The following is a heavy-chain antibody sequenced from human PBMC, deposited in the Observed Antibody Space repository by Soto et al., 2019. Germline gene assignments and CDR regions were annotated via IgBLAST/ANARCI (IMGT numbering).Heavy chain of an antibody. J-gene: IGHJ4*01. V-gene: IGHV4-34*01. CDR2: IHPSGST. D-gene: IGHD6-19*01. CDR1: GGSFSGYY. CDR3: ARVHVMVVAGSTFDY. Sequence: PSETLSLTCAVYGGSFSGYYWTWIRQPPGKGLEWIGEIHPSGSTNYNPSLKSRVTISADTSNNQFSLKLTSVTAADTAVYYCARVHVMVVAGSTFDYWGHGTLVTVSS.